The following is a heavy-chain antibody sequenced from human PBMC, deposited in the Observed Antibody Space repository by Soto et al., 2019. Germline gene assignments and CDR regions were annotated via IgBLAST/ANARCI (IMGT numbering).Heavy chain of an antibody. V-gene: IGHV4-39*01. D-gene: IGHD6-13*01. J-gene: IGHJ4*02. Sequence: SETLSLTCTVSGGSISSSSYYWGWIRQPPGKGLEWIGSIYYSGSTYYNPSLKSRVTISVDTSKNQFSLKLSSVTAADTAVYYCAAGGKRRGSSWYWEMGDYFDYWGQGTLVTVSS. CDR3: AAGGKRRGSSWYWEMGDYFDY. CDR2: IYYSGST. CDR1: GGSISSSSYY.